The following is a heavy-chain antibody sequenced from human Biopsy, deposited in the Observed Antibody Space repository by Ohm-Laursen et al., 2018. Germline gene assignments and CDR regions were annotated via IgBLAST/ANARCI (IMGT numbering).Heavy chain of an antibody. J-gene: IGHJ3*01. D-gene: IGHD1-26*01. CDR3: ARVRVWADSEGAFDP. CDR2: ISPYNGDT. CDR1: GYTFTNYG. V-gene: IGHV1-18*01. Sequence: ASVKVSCKASGYTFTNYGISWVRQAPGQGLEWMGWISPYNGDTDYAQKLQGRVTMTTDTSTSTAYMDLRSLRSDDTAVYYCARVRVWADSEGAFDPWGQGTMVTVFS.